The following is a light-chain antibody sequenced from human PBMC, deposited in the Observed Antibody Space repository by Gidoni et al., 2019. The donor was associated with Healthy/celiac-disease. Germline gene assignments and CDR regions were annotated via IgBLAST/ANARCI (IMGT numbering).Light chain of an antibody. J-gene: IGKJ5*01. CDR1: QSISSY. Sequence: DIQMTQSPSSLSASVGDRVTITCRASQSISSYLNWYQQKPGQAPKLLIYAASSRQSGVPSRFSGSGSGTDFTLTISSLQPEDFAAYYCQQCYSTPLTFGQGTRLEIK. CDR2: AAS. CDR3: QQCYSTPLT. V-gene: IGKV1-39*01.